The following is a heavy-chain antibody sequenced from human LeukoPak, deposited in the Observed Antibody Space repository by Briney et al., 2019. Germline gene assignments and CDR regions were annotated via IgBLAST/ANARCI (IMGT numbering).Heavy chain of an antibody. D-gene: IGHD4-17*01. V-gene: IGHV3-48*03. CDR1: GFTFSSYE. CDR2: ISSSGSTL. CDR3: ARFGTTVTRNY. Sequence: GGSLRLSCAASGFTFSSYEMNWVRQAPGKGLEWVSYISSSGSTLYYADSVKGRFTISRDNAKNSLYLQMNSLRAEDTAVYYCARFGTTVTRNYWGQGTLVTVSS. J-gene: IGHJ4*02.